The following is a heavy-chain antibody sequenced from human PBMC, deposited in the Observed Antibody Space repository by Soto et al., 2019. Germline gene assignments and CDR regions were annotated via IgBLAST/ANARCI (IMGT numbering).Heavy chain of an antibody. J-gene: IGHJ5*02. D-gene: IGHD4-17*01. Sequence: QVQLVQSGAEVKKPGASVKVSCKASGYTFTSYDINWVRQATGQGLEYLGWMNPNSGNTGYVQKFQGRVTMPRDTSISTAYMERSSLRSEDTAVYYCARGIKYGDYSRWCDPWGQGTLVTVSS. CDR2: MNPNSGNT. CDR3: ARGIKYGDYSRWCDP. CDR1: GYTFTSYD. V-gene: IGHV1-8*01.